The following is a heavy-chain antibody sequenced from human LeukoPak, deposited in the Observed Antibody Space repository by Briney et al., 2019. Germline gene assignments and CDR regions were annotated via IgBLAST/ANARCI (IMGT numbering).Heavy chain of an antibody. Sequence: PGGSLRLSCAASGITSSTYAMSWVRQAPGKGLEWVSAICGSDGSRYYADSVKGRFTISRDNSKNTLYLQMNSLRGEDTAVYYCAKGGSPSCYSSSGYWGQGTLVTVSS. D-gene: IGHD2-2*01. CDR1: GITSSTYA. J-gene: IGHJ4*02. CDR2: ICGSDGSR. V-gene: IGHV3-23*01. CDR3: AKGGSPSCYSSSGY.